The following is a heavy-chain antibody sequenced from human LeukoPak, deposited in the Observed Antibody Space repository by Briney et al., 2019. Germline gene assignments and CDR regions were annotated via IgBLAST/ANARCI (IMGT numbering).Heavy chain of an antibody. D-gene: IGHD2-2*02. Sequence: GGSLRLSCAASGFTFSSYAMSWVRQAPGKGLEWVSAISGSGGSTYYADSVKGRFTISRDNSKNTLYLQMNSLRAEDTAVYYCAKEGFCSSTSCYKGPDWFDPWGQGTLVTVSS. CDR2: ISGSGGST. CDR3: AKEGFCSSTSCYKGPDWFDP. V-gene: IGHV3-23*01. CDR1: GFTFSSYA. J-gene: IGHJ5*02.